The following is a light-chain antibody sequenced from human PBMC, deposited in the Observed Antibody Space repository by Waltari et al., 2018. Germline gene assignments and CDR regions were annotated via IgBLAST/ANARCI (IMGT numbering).Light chain of an antibody. V-gene: IGLV2-23*01. CDR2: EAT. CDR1: SGDVGFHNP. CDR3: CAFAVGRTHV. J-gene: IGLJ1*01. Sequence: QSALTQPASVSGSPGQSITISCSGTSGDVGFHNPISWYQQHPGKAPKLLIYEATRRPSGFSDLFAGSKSGNTASLTISGLQADDEADYYCCAFAVGRTHVFGTGTFVTVL.